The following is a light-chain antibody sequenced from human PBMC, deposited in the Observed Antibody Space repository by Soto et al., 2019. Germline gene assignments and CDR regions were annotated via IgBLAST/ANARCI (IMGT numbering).Light chain of an antibody. CDR2: AAS. Sequence: EIVLTQSPGTLSLSPGERATLSCRASRSLGSRYVVWYQQKAGQAPMLLIYAASRRATGIPDRFSGSGAATECTLTISRLESEYFALYYCQHHVTFGQGTKLEIK. J-gene: IGKJ2*01. CDR1: RSLGSRY. V-gene: IGKV3-20*01. CDR3: QHHVT.